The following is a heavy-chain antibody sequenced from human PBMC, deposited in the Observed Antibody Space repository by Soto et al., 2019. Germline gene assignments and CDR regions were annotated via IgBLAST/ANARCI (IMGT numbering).Heavy chain of an antibody. D-gene: IGHD3-10*01. CDR1: GGSIRSGDSY. J-gene: IGHJ4*02. V-gene: IGHV4-61*08. Sequence: SETLSLTCTVSGGSIRSGDSYWSWIRQPPGKGLEWIGYIYYSGSTNYNPSLKSRVTISVDTSKNQFSLKLSSVTAADTAVYYCARSPLARITMVRGVIIGFDYWGQGTLVTVSS. CDR2: IYYSGST. CDR3: ARSPLARITMVRGVIIGFDY.